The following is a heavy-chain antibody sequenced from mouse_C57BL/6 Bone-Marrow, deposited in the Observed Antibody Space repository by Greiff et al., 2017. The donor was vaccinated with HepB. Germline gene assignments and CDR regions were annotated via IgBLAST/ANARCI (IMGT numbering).Heavy chain of an antibody. D-gene: IGHD1-1*01. V-gene: IGHV2-5*01. CDR1: GFSLTSYG. Sequence: VQRVESGPGLVQPSQSLSITCTVSGFSLTSYGVHWVRQSPGKGLEWLGVIWRGGSTDYNAAFMSRLSITKDNSKSQVFFKMNSLQADDTAIYYCAKRGYGSSYWYFDVWGTGTTVTVSS. CDR3: AKRGYGSSYWYFDV. CDR2: IWRGGST. J-gene: IGHJ1*03.